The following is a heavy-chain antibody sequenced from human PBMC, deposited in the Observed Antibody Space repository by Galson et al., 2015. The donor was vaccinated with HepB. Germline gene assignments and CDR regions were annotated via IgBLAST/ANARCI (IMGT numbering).Heavy chain of an antibody. V-gene: IGHV3-48*04. CDR2: ISSTSSAM. CDR3: ATDASDDISARWGYDAFDS. J-gene: IGHJ3*02. CDR1: GFTFSGHS. Sequence: SLRLSCAASGFTFSGHSINWVRQAPGKGLEWVAYISSTSSAMYYADSVKGRFTISRDNAKNSLYLQMNSLRAEDTAVYYCATDASDDISARWGYDAFDSWGQGTMVTVSS. D-gene: IGHD6-25*01.